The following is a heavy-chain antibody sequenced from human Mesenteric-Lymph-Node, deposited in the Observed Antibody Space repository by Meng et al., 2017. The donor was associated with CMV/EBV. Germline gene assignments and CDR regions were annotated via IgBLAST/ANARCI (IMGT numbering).Heavy chain of an antibody. Sequence: GGSLRLSCAASGFTFSSYWMHWVRQAPGKGLVWVSRINSDGSSTSYADSVKGRFTISRDNAKNSLFLQLNSLRAEDTAVYYCARVVRGYNGYYSIDYWGQGTLVTVSS. CDR2: INSDGSST. CDR1: GFTFSSYW. D-gene: IGHD5-12*01. J-gene: IGHJ4*02. CDR3: ARVVRGYNGYYSIDY. V-gene: IGHV3-74*01.